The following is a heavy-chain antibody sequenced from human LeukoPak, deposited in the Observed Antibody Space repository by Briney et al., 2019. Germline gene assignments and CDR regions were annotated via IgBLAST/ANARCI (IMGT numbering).Heavy chain of an antibody. CDR3: ARDQSTDYYGMDV. J-gene: IGHJ6*02. CDR1: GGSISSYY. CDR2: IYYSGST. Sequence: SETLSLTCTVSGGSISSYYWSWIRQPPGKGLEWIGYIYYSGSTNYNPSLKSRVTISVDTSKNQFSLKLSPVTAADTAVYYCARDQSTDYYGMDVWGQGTTVTVSS. D-gene: IGHD1-1*01. V-gene: IGHV4-59*01.